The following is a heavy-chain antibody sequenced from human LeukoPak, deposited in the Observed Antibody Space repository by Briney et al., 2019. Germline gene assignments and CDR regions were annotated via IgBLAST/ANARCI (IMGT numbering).Heavy chain of an antibody. CDR2: ISFGGT. CDR1: GFSFSAYA. Sequence: GGSPRLSCAASGFSFSAYAMTWVRQAPGKGLEWVSTISFGGTFYADSVKGRFILSRDDSKDTLWLQMDRLRPEDTALYYCVKGLRLLDVWGEGTTVTVSS. D-gene: IGHD6-6*01. V-gene: IGHV3-23*01. J-gene: IGHJ6*04. CDR3: VKGLRLLDV.